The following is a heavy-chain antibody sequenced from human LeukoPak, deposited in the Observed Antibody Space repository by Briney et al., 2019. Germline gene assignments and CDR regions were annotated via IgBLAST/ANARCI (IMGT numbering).Heavy chain of an antibody. D-gene: IGHD1-26*01. CDR3: ARHSGSLDS. V-gene: IGHV3-49*04. CDR2: IRGKVYGETT. J-gene: IGHJ4*02. CDR1: GFTFGDHA. Sequence: GGSLRLSCAASGFTFGDHAMSWVRQAPGKGLEWVGFIRGKVYGETTEYAASVQGRFTISKDDSRTIAYLQMNSPKPEDTAVYYCARHSGSLDSWGQGTLVTVSS.